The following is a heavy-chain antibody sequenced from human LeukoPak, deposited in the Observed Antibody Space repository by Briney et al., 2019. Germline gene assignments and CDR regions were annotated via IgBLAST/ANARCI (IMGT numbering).Heavy chain of an antibody. V-gene: IGHV3-74*01. CDR2: ISSDGSST. J-gene: IGHJ3*02. CDR1: GFTFSTYW. D-gene: IGHD4-17*01. CDR3: ARDYSIPPTYLDDTVTDAFDI. Sequence: GGSLRLSCVASGFTFSTYWMHWVRQAPGKGLVWVSRISSDGSSTTYADSVKGRFTISRDNARTTLYLQMNSLRAEDTAVYYCARDYSIPPTYLDDTVTDAFDIWAKGQWSPSL.